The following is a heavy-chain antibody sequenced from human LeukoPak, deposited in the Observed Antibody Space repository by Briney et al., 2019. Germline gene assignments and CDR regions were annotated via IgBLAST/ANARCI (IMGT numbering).Heavy chain of an antibody. CDR2: IWFDGSNQ. CDR1: GFTFSNYG. V-gene: IGHV3-33*06. CDR3: AKDDTSASDIDY. Sequence: GGSLRLSCAASGFTFSNYGMHWVRQAPGKELEWVAVIWFDGSNQYYADSVKGRFTISRDNSKNTLYLQMNSLRAEDTAVYYCAKDDTSASDIDYWGQGTLVTVSS. J-gene: IGHJ4*02. D-gene: IGHD3-22*01.